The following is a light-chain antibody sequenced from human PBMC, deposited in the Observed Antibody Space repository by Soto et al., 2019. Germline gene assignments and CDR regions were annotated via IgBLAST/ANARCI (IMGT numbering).Light chain of an antibody. CDR2: GSD. V-gene: IGLV1-44*01. CDR3: VAWDDSVKGPV. CDR1: SPNIGSNT. J-gene: IGLJ2*01. Sequence: QSLLAQPPSASGAPGQRVTISCSGSSPNIGSNTVNWYQHLAGTAPKLLIFGSDQRPSGVPDRISGSKSGTSASLAISGLQSEDEADYYCVAWDDSVKGPVFGGGTKLTVL.